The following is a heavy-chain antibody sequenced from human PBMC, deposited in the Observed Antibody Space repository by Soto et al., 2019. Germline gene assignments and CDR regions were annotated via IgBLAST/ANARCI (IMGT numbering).Heavy chain of an antibody. J-gene: IGHJ4*02. Sequence: QVQLVESGGGVVQPGRSLRLACAASGFTLSSYAMHWVRQAPGKGLEWVAVISYDGSNKYYADSVKGRFTISRDNSKNTLYLQMNSLRAEDTAVYYCAVYYDSSGSLGDWGQGTLVTVSS. CDR1: GFTLSSYA. V-gene: IGHV3-30-3*01. CDR3: AVYYDSSGSLGD. D-gene: IGHD3-22*01. CDR2: ISYDGSNK.